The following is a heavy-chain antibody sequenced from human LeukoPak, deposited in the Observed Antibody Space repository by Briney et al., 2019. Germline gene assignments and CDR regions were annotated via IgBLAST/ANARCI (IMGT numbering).Heavy chain of an antibody. Sequence: PSETLSLTCTVSGGSIRRGRYHWRWIRQPAGKGLEWIGRISTSGSTIYNPSLKSRVTISADTSKNQFSLTLSSVTAADTAVYYCATDDYGDYNRAFDIWGQGTMVTVSS. J-gene: IGHJ3*02. D-gene: IGHD4-17*01. CDR1: GGSIRRGRYH. CDR2: ISTSGST. CDR3: ATDDYGDYNRAFDI. V-gene: IGHV4-61*02.